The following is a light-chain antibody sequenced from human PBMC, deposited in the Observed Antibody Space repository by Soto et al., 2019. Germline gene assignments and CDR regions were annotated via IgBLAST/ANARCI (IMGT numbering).Light chain of an antibody. J-gene: IGKJ2*01. V-gene: IGKV1-5*01. CDR2: DAS. CDR1: QSISSW. CDR3: QQYNSYTYP. Sequence: DIQMTQSPSTLSASVGDRVTITCRASQSISSWLAWYQQKPGKAPKLLIYDASSLESGVPSRFSGSGSGTEFTLTISSLQPDDFATYYCQQYNSYTYPFGQGTKLDIK.